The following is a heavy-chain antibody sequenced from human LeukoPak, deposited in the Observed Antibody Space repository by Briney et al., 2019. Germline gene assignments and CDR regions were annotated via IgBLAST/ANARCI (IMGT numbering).Heavy chain of an antibody. CDR3: ATSGRDSRPFDY. D-gene: IGHD3-10*01. V-gene: IGHV1-2*04. CDR1: SYTFTGDY. Sequence: ASVQVSSQASSYTFTGDYIHSVRQAPGQRLERMGWINPNSADTKYAQQFEGWVTMTGDTSISTAYMELSRLRSDDTAVYYCATSGRDSRPFDYWGQGTLVTVSS. J-gene: IGHJ4*02. CDR2: INPNSADT.